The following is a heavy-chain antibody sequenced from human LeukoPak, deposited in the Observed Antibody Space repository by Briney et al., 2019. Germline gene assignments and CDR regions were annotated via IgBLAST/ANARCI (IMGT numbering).Heavy chain of an antibody. CDR3: AAGIGSRPKYFHY. V-gene: IGHV1-58*02. CDR1: GFTFTSSV. D-gene: IGHD6-6*01. CDR2: IVVGSGNT. Sequence: VASVKVSCKASGFTFTSSVMQWVRQARGQRVEWIGWIVVGSGNTNYAQKFQGRVTITRDKSTSTAYMELSSLRSEDTAVYYCAAGIGSRPKYFHYWGQGTLVTVSS. J-gene: IGHJ1*01.